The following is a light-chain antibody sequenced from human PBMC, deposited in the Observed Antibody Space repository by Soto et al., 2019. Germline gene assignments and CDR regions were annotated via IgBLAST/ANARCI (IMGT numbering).Light chain of an antibody. V-gene: IGKV3-20*01. CDR3: QQYANSPRT. Sequence: EIVLTQSPGTLSLSPGERATLSCRTSQNVSSNYLVWYQQKPGQAPRLLFQGASSRATGIPDRFTGSGSGTDFTLTISRLEPEDFAVYYCQQYANSPRTFGQGTRLEIK. CDR2: GAS. J-gene: IGKJ5*01. CDR1: QNVSSNY.